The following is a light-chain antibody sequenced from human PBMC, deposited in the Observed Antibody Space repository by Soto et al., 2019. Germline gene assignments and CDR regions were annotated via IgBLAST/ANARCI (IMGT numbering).Light chain of an antibody. CDR3: QQYNDWPHT. V-gene: IGKV3-15*01. CDR1: QSVSSN. J-gene: IGKJ4*01. CDR2: GAS. Sequence: EIVMTQSPATLSVSPGERATLSCRASQSVSSNLAWYQQKPGQAPRLLVYGASIRATGMSARFSGSGSGTEFTLTISSLQSEDFALYYCQQYNDWPHTFGGGTKVEIK.